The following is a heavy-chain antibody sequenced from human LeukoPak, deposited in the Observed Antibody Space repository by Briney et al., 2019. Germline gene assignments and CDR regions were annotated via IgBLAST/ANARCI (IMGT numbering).Heavy chain of an antibody. Sequence: KPSETLSLTCTVSGVSISSYYWSWLRQPAGKGLEWIGRIYTSGSTNYNPSLKSRVTMSVDTSKNQFSLKLSSVTAADTAVYYCAAYSSGWSYFDYWGQGTLVTVSS. J-gene: IGHJ4*02. CDR3: AAYSSGWSYFDY. D-gene: IGHD6-19*01. CDR2: IYTSGST. CDR1: GVSISSYY. V-gene: IGHV4-4*07.